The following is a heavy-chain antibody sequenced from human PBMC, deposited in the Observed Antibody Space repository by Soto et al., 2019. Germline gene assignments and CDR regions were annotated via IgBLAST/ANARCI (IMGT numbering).Heavy chain of an antibody. CDR1: GFTFSSYG. Sequence: QVQLVESGGGVVQPGRSLRLSCAASGFTFSSYGMHWVRQAPGKGLEWVAVIWYDGSNKYYADSVKGRFTISRDNSKNTLYLQINSLRAEDTAVYYCARDSLHYYGMDVWGQGTTVTVSS. CDR3: ARDSLHYYGMDV. V-gene: IGHV3-33*01. J-gene: IGHJ6*02. CDR2: IWYDGSNK.